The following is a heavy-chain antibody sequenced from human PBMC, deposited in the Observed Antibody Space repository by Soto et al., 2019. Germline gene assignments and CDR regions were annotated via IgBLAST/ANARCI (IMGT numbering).Heavy chain of an antibody. Sequence: QVQLVESGGGVVQPGRSLRLSCAASGFTFSSYAMHWVRQAPGKGLEWVAVISYDGSNKYYADSVKGRFTISRDNSKNTLYLQMNSLRAGDTAVYYCARHYEDLEYWGQGTLVTVSS. CDR2: ISYDGSNK. V-gene: IGHV3-30-3*01. D-gene: IGHD4-17*01. J-gene: IGHJ4*02. CDR3: ARHYEDLEY. CDR1: GFTFSSYA.